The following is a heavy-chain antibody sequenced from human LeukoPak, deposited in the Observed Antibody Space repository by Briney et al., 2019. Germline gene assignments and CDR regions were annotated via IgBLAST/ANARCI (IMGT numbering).Heavy chain of an antibody. CDR3: ARIPLWFGELLSYYFDY. Sequence: GGSLRLSCAASGFTFSSYWMSWVRQAPGKGLEWVAYIKQDGSEKYYVDSVKGRFTISRDNAKNSLYLQMNSLRAEDTAVYYCARIPLWFGELLSYYFDYWGQGTLVTVSS. D-gene: IGHD3-10*01. J-gene: IGHJ4*02. V-gene: IGHV3-7*01. CDR2: IKQDGSEK. CDR1: GFTFSSYW.